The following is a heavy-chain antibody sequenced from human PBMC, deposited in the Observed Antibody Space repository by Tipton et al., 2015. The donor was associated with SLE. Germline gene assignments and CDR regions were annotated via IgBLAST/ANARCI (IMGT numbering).Heavy chain of an antibody. CDR3: ARVYPNFGDYEFFQH. Sequence: TLSLTCSVSGDSVTIKYWNWIRQPAGKGLEWIGHIYTSGSTNYNPSLKSRVTISLDTSKNQFSLKLSSVTAADTAVYYCARVYPNFGDYEFFQHWGQGTLVTVSS. CDR1: GDSVTIKY. V-gene: IGHV4-4*07. D-gene: IGHD4-17*01. CDR2: IYTSGST. J-gene: IGHJ1*01.